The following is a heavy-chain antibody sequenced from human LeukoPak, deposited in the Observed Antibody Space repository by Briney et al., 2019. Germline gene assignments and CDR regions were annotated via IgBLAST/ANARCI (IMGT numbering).Heavy chain of an antibody. J-gene: IGHJ4*02. CDR3: AKLVAPVYGDYISYFDD. CDR2: IYSAGST. CDR1: GFTVSSNS. D-gene: IGHD4-17*01. Sequence: GGSLRLSCTVSGFTVSSNSMSWVRQAPGKGLEWVSFIYSAGSTHYSDSVKGRFTISIDNSKNTLCLQMNTLRAEDTAVYYCAKLVAPVYGDYISYFDDWGQGTLVTVSS. V-gene: IGHV3-53*01.